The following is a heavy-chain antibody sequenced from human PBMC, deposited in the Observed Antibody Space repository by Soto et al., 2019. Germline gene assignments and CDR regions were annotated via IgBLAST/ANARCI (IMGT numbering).Heavy chain of an antibody. CDR2: ISSSSSTI. V-gene: IGHV3-48*02. J-gene: IGHJ6*02. D-gene: IGHD3-10*01. CDR1: GFTFSSYS. CDR3: ARDRGYGSGSRGGMDV. Sequence: EVQLVESGGGLVQPGGSLRLSCAASGFTFSSYSMNWVRQAPGKGLEWVSYISSSSSTIYYADSVKGRFTISRDNAKNSLYLQMNSLRDEDTAVYYCARDRGYGSGSRGGMDVWGQGTTVTVSS.